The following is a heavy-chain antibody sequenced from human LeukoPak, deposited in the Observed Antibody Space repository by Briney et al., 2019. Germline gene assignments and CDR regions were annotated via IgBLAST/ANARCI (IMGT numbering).Heavy chain of an antibody. V-gene: IGHV1-8*01. CDR2: MNPNSGNT. CDR1: GYTFTSYD. D-gene: IGHD3-10*01. J-gene: IGHJ5*02. CDR3: ARDPDYYGSGSSP. Sequence: GASVKVSCKASGYTFTSYDINWVRQATGQGLEWMGWMNPNSGNTGYAQKFQGRVTMTGNTSISTAYMELSSLRSEDTAVYYCARDPDYYGSGSSPWGQGTLVTVSS.